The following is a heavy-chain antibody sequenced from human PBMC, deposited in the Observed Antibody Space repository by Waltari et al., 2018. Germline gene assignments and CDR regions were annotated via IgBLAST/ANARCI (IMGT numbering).Heavy chain of an antibody. D-gene: IGHD2-15*01. J-gene: IGHJ4*02. Sequence: QVQLQQWGAGLLKPSETLSLTCAVYGGSFSGYYWSWIRKPPGKGLEWIGEINHSGSTNYNPSLKSRVTISVDTSKNQFSLKLSSVTAADTAVYYCARGLGYCSGGSCYPLDYWGQGTLVTVSS. CDR3: ARGLGYCSGGSCYPLDY. V-gene: IGHV4-34*01. CDR2: INHSGST. CDR1: GGSFSGYY.